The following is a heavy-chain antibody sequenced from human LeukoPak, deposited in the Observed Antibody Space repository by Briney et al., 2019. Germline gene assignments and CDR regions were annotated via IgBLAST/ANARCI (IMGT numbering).Heavy chain of an antibody. CDR2: ISSSSSTI. CDR3: AREGYSYGPEVYFFDY. D-gene: IGHD5-18*01. CDR1: GFTFSSYS. Sequence: PGGSLRLSCAASGFTFSSYSMNWVRQAPGKGLEWVSYISSSSSTIYYTDSVKGRFTISRDNAKNSLYLQMNSLRDEDTAVYYCAREGYSYGPEVYFFDYWGQGTLVTVSP. J-gene: IGHJ4*02. V-gene: IGHV3-48*02.